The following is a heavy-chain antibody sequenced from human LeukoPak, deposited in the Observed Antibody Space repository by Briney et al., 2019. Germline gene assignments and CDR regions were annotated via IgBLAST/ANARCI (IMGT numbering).Heavy chain of an antibody. Sequence: NPGGSLRLSCAASGFTFSSYSMNWVRQAPGKGLEWVSSISSSSSYIYYADSVKGRFTISRDNAKNSLYLQMNSLRAEDTAVYYCAKVVVVAGGHRDYFDYWGQGTLVTVSS. CDR3: AKVVVVAGGHRDYFDY. V-gene: IGHV3-21*04. CDR1: GFTFSSYS. CDR2: ISSSSSYI. D-gene: IGHD2-15*01. J-gene: IGHJ4*02.